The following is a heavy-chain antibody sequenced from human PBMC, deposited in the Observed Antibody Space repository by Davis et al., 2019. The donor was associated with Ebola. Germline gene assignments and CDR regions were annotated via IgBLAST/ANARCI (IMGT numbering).Heavy chain of an antibody. V-gene: IGHV3-21*01. CDR2: ISSSSSYI. CDR1: GFTFSSYS. Sequence: GESLKISCAASGFTFSSYSMNWVRQAPGKGLEWVSSISSSSSYIYYADSVKGRFTISRDNAKNSLYLQMNSLRAEDTAVYYCARGEWELLYGINWFDPWGQGTLVTVSS. J-gene: IGHJ5*02. D-gene: IGHD1-26*01. CDR3: ARGEWELLYGINWFDP.